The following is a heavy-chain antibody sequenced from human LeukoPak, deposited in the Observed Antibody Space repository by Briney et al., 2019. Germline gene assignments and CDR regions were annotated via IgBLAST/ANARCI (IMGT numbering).Heavy chain of an antibody. CDR3: AKGTSSWHEFDY. D-gene: IGHD6-13*01. CDR2: ITWDGDNT. J-gene: IGHJ4*02. CDR1: GFTFDDYA. Sequence: QPGGSLRLSCAASGFTFDDYAMHWVRHPPGKGLEWVSLITWDGDNTYYTDSVKGRFTISRDNSENSLYLQMNSLRAEDTALYYCAKGTSSWHEFDYWGQGTLVTVSS. V-gene: IGHV3-43D*03.